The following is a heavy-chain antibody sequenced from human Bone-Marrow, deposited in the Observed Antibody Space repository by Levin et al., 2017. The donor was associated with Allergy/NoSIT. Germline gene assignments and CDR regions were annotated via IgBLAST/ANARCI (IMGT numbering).Heavy chain of an antibody. CDR1: GFTFSSYS. D-gene: IGHD6-13*01. Sequence: GGSLRLSCAASGFTFSSYSMNWVRQAPGKGLEWVSYISSSGTTIYYADSVKGRFTISRDNAKNSLYLQMNSLRAEDTAVYYCARGVRYSSSHRDYWGQGTLVTVSS. CDR2: ISSSGTTI. J-gene: IGHJ4*02. CDR3: ARGVRYSSSHRDY. V-gene: IGHV3-48*01.